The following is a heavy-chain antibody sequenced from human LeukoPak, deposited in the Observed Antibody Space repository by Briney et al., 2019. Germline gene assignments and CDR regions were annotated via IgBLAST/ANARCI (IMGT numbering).Heavy chain of an antibody. V-gene: IGHV3-23*01. CDR2: ISPRGGGT. D-gene: IGHD7-27*01. CDR1: GFTFSNYG. Sequence: GGSLRLSCAASGFTFSNYGMNWVRQAPGKGLEWLSGISPRGGGTYYADSVKGRFTISRDDSKNTLSLQMNSLTVEDTAVYYCARDLAWGAFDYWGQGTLVTVSS. CDR3: ARDLAWGAFDY. J-gene: IGHJ4*02.